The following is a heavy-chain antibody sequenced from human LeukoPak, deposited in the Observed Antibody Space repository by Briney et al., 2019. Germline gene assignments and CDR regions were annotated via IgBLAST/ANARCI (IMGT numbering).Heavy chain of an antibody. V-gene: IGHV1-18*01. CDR1: GYTFTSNG. CDR3: ARRSPLQSFDY. Sequence: ASVNVSCKASGYTFTSNGISWVRQAAGQGLERMGWISAYNGNTNYAQKLQGRVTMTTDTSTSTAYMELRSLRSDDTAVYYCARRSPLQSFDYWGQGTLVTVSS. CDR2: ISAYNGNT. D-gene: IGHD4-11*01. J-gene: IGHJ4*02.